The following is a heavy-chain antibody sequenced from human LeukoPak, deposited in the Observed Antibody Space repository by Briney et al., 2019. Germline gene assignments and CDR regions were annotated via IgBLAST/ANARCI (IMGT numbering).Heavy chain of an antibody. CDR3: AGSMANYFNF. D-gene: IGHD5-24*01. V-gene: IGHV4-34*01. CDR1: GGSLSVSGYY. Sequence: SETLSLTCAVSGGSLSVSGYYWSWLRQPPGKGLDWIGEINHTGSTNYNPSLKSRVTISVDTSENQFSLKLSSVTAADTAVYYCAGSMANYFNFWGQGTLVTVSS. CDR2: INHTGST. J-gene: IGHJ4*02.